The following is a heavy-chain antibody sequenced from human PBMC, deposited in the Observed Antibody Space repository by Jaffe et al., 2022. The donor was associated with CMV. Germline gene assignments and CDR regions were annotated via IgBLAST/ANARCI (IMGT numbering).Heavy chain of an antibody. CDR2: IIPIFGTA. CDR1: GGTFSSYA. J-gene: IGHJ6*02. CDR3: ARVGGLGSSPTYYYYGMDV. Sequence: QVQLVQSGAEVKKPGSSVKVSCKASGGTFSSYAISWVRQAPGQGLEWMGGIIPIFGTANYAQKFQGRVTITADESTSTAYMELSSLRSEDTAVYYCARVGGLGSSPTYYYYGMDVWGQGTTVTVSS. V-gene: IGHV1-69*01. D-gene: IGHD6-6*01.